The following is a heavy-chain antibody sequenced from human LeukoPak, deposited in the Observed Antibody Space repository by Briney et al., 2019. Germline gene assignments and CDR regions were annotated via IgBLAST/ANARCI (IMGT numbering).Heavy chain of an antibody. Sequence: SETLSLTCTVSGGSIGSTSYFWGWIRQPPGKGLEWIGTIYYSGSTYNPSLKSRVTISVDTSKNQFSLKLSSVTAADSAVYYCASLDLRQSYYVDYWGQGTLVTVSS. V-gene: IGHV4-39*01. J-gene: IGHJ4*02. CDR3: ASLDLRQSYYVDY. D-gene: IGHD3-10*01. CDR2: IYYSGST. CDR1: GGSIGSTSYF.